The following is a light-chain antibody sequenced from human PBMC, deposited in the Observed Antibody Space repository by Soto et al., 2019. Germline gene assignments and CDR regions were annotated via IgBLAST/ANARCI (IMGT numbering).Light chain of an antibody. V-gene: IGKV1-17*01. CDR3: QQLTRYPST. CDR2: DAS. CDR1: QGIRND. J-gene: IGKJ4*01. Sequence: IRMTQSQSSLLATVGDSASLTCRASQGIRNDLGWYKQKLGKAPKLLIYDASTLHSGVPSRVSGSGSGTDFTLTISGLKPEDFATYYCQQLTRYPSTFGGGTKVDIK.